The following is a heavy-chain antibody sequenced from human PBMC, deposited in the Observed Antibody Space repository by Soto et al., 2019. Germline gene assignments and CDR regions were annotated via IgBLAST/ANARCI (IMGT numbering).Heavy chain of an antibody. Sequence: PGGALSLSCAASGVSFSSYDMHWVRQAPGKGLEWVAVISDDESNSSHTHSVRDRFTTSRDNSKNPLYLQMNILRAEDTAVYYCAKDYLLFASRSHADYWGRGTLVTVSS. J-gene: IGHJ4*02. CDR3: AKDYLLFASRSHADY. CDR1: GVSFSSYD. D-gene: IGHD2-2*01. CDR2: ISDDESNS. V-gene: IGHV3-30*18.